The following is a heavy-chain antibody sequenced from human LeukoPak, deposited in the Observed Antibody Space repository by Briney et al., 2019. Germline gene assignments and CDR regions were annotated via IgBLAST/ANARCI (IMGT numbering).Heavy chain of an antibody. CDR3: AIGYCSSTSCPEGPWFDP. V-gene: IGHV1-69*13. J-gene: IGHJ5*02. D-gene: IGHD2-2*01. CDR1: GGTFSSYA. Sequence: ASVKVSCKASGGTFSSYAISWVRQAPGQGLEWMGGIIPIFGTANYAQKFQGRVTITADESTSTAYMELSSLRSEDTAVYYCAIGYCSSTSCPEGPWFDPWGQGTLVTVSS. CDR2: IIPIFGTA.